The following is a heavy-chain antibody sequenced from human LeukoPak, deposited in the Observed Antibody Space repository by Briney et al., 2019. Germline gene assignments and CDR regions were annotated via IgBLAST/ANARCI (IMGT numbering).Heavy chain of an antibody. CDR1: GFTFSNAW. CDR3: TTDFFSAYYDILTGYYRFDY. D-gene: IGHD3-9*01. CDR2: IKSKTDGGTT. Sequence: PGGSLRLSCAASGFTFSNAWMSWVRQAPGKGLEWVGRIKSKTDGGTTDYAAPVKGRFTISRDDSKNTLYLQMNSLKTEDTAVYYCTTDFFSAYYDILTGYYRFDYWGQGTLVTVSS. J-gene: IGHJ4*02. V-gene: IGHV3-15*01.